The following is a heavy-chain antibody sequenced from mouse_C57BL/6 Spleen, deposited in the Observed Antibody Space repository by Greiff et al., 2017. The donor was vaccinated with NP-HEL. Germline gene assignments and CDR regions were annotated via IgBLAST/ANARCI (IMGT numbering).Heavy chain of an antibody. CDR1: GYTFTDYY. CDR2: IYPGSGNT. CDR3: ARDDSLAMDY. Sequence: QVQLKESGAELVRPGASVKLSCKASGYTFTDYYINWVKQRPGQGLEWIARIYPGSGNTYYNEKFKGKATLTAEKSSSTAYMQLSSLTSEDSAVYFCARDDSLAMDYWGQGTSVTVSS. D-gene: IGHD2-12*01. J-gene: IGHJ4*01. V-gene: IGHV1-76*01.